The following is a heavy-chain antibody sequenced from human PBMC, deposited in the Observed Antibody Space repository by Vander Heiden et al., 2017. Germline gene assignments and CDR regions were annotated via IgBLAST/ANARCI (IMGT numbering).Heavy chain of an antibody. V-gene: IGHV1-2*02. J-gene: IGHJ4*02. CDR1: GYTFTGYY. CDR3: VRQQLRYFDY. CDR2: INPNTGDT. Sequence: VHLVQSGAEVQMPGASVKVSCKASGYTFTGYYMHWVRQAPGQGLEWMGWINPNTGDTKYAQKFQGRVTMTRDTSITSAYMDLSGLRSDDTAVYYCVRQQLRYFDYWGQGTLVTVSS. D-gene: IGHD6-13*01.